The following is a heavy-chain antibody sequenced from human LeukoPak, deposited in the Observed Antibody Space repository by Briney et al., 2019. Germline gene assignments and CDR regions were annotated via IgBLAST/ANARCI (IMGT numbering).Heavy chain of an antibody. J-gene: IGHJ4*02. CDR1: GGSFSGYY. CDR2: INHSGST. V-gene: IGHV4-34*01. Sequence: SETLSLTCAVYGGSFSGYYWSWIRQPPGKGLEWIGEINHSGSTNYNPSLKSRVTISVDTSNNQFSLKLSSVTAADTAVYYCANGRSGSTLYYFDYWGQGTLVTVSS. CDR3: ANGRSGSTLYYFDY. D-gene: IGHD3-22*01.